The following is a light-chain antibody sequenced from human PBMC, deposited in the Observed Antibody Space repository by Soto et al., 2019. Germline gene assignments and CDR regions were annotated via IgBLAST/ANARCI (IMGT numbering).Light chain of an antibody. CDR2: DAS. CDR3: LARSSWPPVT. J-gene: IGKJ4*01. V-gene: IGKV3-11*01. Sequence: EIVLTQSPATLSLSPGERATLSCRASQDVINYLAWYQQTPGQAPRLLIYDASKRATGIPARFSGSGSGTDFTVTISSLEPEDCALYYCLARSSWPPVTFGGGTKVEIK. CDR1: QDVINY.